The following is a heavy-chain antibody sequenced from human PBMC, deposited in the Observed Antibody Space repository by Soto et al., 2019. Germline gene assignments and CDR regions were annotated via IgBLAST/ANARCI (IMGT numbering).Heavy chain of an antibody. D-gene: IGHD1-26*01. CDR2: VSSSGSYT. CDR3: ARLRVGVNWYFDL. J-gene: IGHJ2*01. CDR1: GFNFGDYY. V-gene: IGHV3-11*06. Sequence: QMQLVESGGGLVKPGGSLRLSCAASGFNFGDYYMSWIRQAPGKGLEWVAVVSSSGSYTKYSDSVGGRLTVSRDNGKNSLHLQLNSLRVDDTAVYYCARLRVGVNWYFDLLGRGTLVTVSS.